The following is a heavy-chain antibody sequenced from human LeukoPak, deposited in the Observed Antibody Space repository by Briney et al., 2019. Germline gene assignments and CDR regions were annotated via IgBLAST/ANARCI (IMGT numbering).Heavy chain of an antibody. CDR1: GYSISSGYY. Sequence: SETLSLTCTVSGYSISSGYYWSWIRQPAGKGLEWIGRIYTSGSTNYNPSLKSRVTMSVDTSKNQFSLKLSSVTAADTAVYYCARVTIFGPNRAFDIWGQGTMVTVSS. V-gene: IGHV4-4*07. D-gene: IGHD3-3*01. J-gene: IGHJ3*02. CDR2: IYTSGST. CDR3: ARVTIFGPNRAFDI.